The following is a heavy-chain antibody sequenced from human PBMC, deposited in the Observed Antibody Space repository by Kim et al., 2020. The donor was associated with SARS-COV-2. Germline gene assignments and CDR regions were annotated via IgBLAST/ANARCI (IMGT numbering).Heavy chain of an antibody. CDR1: GGSISSYY. CDR3: ARDRKGYSYGSGYYGMDV. D-gene: IGHD5-18*01. Sequence: SETLSLTCTVSGGSISSYYWSWIRQPPGKGLEWIGYIYYSGSTNYNPSLKGRVTISVDTSKNQFSLKLSSVTAADTAVYYCARDRKGYSYGSGYYGMDVWGQGTTVTVSS. V-gene: IGHV4-59*13. J-gene: IGHJ6*02. CDR2: IYYSGST.